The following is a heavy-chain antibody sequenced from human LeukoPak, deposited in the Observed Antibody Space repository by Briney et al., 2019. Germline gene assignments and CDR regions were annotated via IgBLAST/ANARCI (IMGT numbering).Heavy chain of an antibody. V-gene: IGHV3-9*01. J-gene: IGHJ4*02. Sequence: GXSWNSGSIVYADSVKGRFTISRDNAKNSLYLQMNSLRAEDTALYYCAKDYYDSSGYYYFDYWGQGTLVTVSS. D-gene: IGHD3-22*01. CDR3: AKDYYDSSGYYYFDY. CDR2: XSWNSGSI.